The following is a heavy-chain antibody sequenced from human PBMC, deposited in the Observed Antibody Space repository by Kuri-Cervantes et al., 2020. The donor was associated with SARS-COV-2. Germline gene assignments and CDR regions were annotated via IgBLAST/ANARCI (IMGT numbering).Heavy chain of an antibody. Sequence: GSLRLSCTVSGGSISSSSYYWGWIRQPPGKGLEWIGSIYYSGSTYYNPSLKSRVTISVDTSRNQFSLKLSSVTAADTAVYYCARGSVGSGYDLGDYYYYGMDVWGQGTTVTVSS. J-gene: IGHJ6*02. CDR2: IYYSGST. CDR1: GGSISSSSYY. V-gene: IGHV4-39*07. D-gene: IGHD5-12*01. CDR3: ARGSVGSGYDLGDYYYYGMDV.